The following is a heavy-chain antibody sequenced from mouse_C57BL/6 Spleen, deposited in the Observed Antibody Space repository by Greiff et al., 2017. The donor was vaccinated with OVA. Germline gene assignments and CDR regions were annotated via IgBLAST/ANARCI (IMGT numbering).Heavy chain of an antibody. CDR3: ARRWDLAWFAY. D-gene: IGHD4-1*01. J-gene: IGHJ3*01. CDR1: GYTFTDYY. CDR2: INPNNGGT. V-gene: IGHV1-26*01. Sequence: VQLQQSGPELVKPGASVKISCKASGYTFTDYYMNWVKQSHGKSLEWIGDINPNNGGTSYNQKFKGKATLTVDKSSSTAYMELRSLTSEDSAVYYCARRWDLAWFAYWGQGTLVTVSA.